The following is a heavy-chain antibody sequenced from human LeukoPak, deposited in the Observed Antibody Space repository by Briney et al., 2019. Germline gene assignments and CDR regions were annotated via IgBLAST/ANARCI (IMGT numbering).Heavy chain of an antibody. Sequence: ASVKVSCKASGYSFTKYDMNWVRQAPGQGLEWMGWISAYNGNTNYAQKLQGRVTMTTDTSTSTAYMELRSLRSDDTAVYYCARASVTQYGMDVWGQGTTVTVSS. CDR3: ARASVTQYGMDV. J-gene: IGHJ6*02. D-gene: IGHD5/OR15-5a*01. CDR2: ISAYNGNT. V-gene: IGHV1-18*01. CDR1: GYSFTKYD.